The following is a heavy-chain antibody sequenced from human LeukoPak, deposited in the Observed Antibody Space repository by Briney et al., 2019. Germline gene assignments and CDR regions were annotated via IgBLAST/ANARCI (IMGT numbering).Heavy chain of an antibody. CDR2: IIPIFGTA. V-gene: IGHV1-69*13. D-gene: IGHD4-17*01. J-gene: IGHJ4*02. CDR1: GGTFISYA. Sequence: SVKVSCKASGGTFISYAISWVRQAPGQGLEWMGGIIPIFGTANYAQKFQGRVTITADESTSTAYMELSSLRSEDTAVYYCARVLSDGDYDSYFDYWGQETLVTVSS. CDR3: ARVLSDGDYDSYFDY.